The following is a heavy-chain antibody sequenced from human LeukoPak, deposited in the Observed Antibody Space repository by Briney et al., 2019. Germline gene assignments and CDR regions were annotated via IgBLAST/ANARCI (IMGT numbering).Heavy chain of an antibody. D-gene: IGHD5/OR15-5a*01. CDR1: GGSISSSPYY. CDR2: IYYSGST. CDR3: ARRVSPTYYFDY. Sequence: KPSETLSLTCTVSGGSISSSPYYWGWIRQPPGKGLEWIGSIYYSGSTYYNPSLKSRVTISVDTSKNHFSLKLSSVTAADTAVYFCARRVSPTYYFDYWGQGTLVTVSS. J-gene: IGHJ4*02. V-gene: IGHV4-39*02.